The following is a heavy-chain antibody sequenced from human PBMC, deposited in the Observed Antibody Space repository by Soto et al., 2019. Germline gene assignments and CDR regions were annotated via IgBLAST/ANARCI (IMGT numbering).Heavy chain of an antibody. D-gene: IGHD2-15*01. J-gene: IGHJ4*02. V-gene: IGHV3-23*01. Sequence: GGSLRLSCAASGFTFSSYAMSWVRQAPGKGLEWVSAISGSGGSTYYADSVKGRFTISRDNSKNTLYLQMNSLRAEDTAVYYCAKGARYCSGGSCPWPFDYWGQGTMVTVSS. CDR3: AKGARYCSGGSCPWPFDY. CDR1: GFTFSSYA. CDR2: ISGSGGST.